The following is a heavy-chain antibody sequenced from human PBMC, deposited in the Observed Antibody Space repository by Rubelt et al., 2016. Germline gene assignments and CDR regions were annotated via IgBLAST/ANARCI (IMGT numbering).Heavy chain of an antibody. Sequence: EVQLVESGGGLVQPGGSLRLSCAASGFTFSSYSMNWVRQAPGKGLEWVSSISSSSSYIYYADSVKGRFTISRDNAKNSLYLQMNSLRAEDTAVYYCASPGIAVAADYWGQGTLVTVSS. CDR1: GFTFSSYS. CDR2: ISSSSSYI. CDR3: ASPGIAVAADY. D-gene: IGHD6-19*01. V-gene: IGHV3-21*01. J-gene: IGHJ4*02.